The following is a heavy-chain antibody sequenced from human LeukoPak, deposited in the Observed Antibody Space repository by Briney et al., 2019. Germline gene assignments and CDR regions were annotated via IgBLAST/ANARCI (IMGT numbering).Heavy chain of an antibody. Sequence: GGSLRLSCAASGFTFDDYGMSWVRHAPGKGLEWVSGINWNGGSTGYADSVKGRFSISRDNAKNSLYLQMNSLRAEDTALYYCARRAKSGSYPYYYYYYMDVWGKGTTVTVSS. CDR3: ARRAKSGSYPYYYYYYMDV. J-gene: IGHJ6*03. CDR2: INWNGGST. CDR1: GFTFDDYG. D-gene: IGHD1-26*01. V-gene: IGHV3-20*04.